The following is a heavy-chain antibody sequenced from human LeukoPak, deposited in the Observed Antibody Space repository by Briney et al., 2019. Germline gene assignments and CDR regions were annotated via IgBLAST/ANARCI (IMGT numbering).Heavy chain of an antibody. CDR3: ARHGSVDIVATDDGFVDY. CDR1: GGSISSYY. CDR2: IYTSGST. D-gene: IGHD5-12*01. J-gene: IGHJ4*02. V-gene: IGHV4-4*07. Sequence: PSETLSLTCTVSGGSISSYYWSWIRQPAGKGLEWTGRIYTSGSTNYNPSLKSRVTMSVDTSKNQFSLKLSSVTAADTAVYYCARHGSVDIVATDDGFVDYWGQGTLVTVSS.